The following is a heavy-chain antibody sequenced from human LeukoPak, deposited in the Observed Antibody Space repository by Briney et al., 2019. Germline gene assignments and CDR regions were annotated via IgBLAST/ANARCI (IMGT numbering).Heavy chain of an antibody. D-gene: IGHD5-12*01. J-gene: IGHJ4*02. CDR1: GYTFTDYY. Sequence: ASVKVSCKASGYTFTDYYMHWVRQAPGQGLEWMGWINPNSGDTNYAQKFQGRVTMTRDTSISTAYMELSRLRSDDTAVYYCARYSGYDWVYARYWGQGTLVTVSS. CDR3: ARYSGYDWVYARY. V-gene: IGHV1-2*02. CDR2: INPNSGDT.